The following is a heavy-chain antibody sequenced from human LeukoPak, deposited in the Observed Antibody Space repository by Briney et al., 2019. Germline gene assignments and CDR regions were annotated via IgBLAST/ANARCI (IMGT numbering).Heavy chain of an antibody. CDR1: GFSFDDYA. J-gene: IGHJ6*02. CDR2: ISWNSGSI. V-gene: IGHV3-9*01. Sequence: GRSLRLSCAASGFSFDDYAMHWVRQAPGKGLEWVSGISWNSGSIGYADSVKGRFTISRDNSKNTVYLQMNSLRAEDTAVYYCARETDGMDVWAKGLRSPSP. CDR3: ARETDGMDV.